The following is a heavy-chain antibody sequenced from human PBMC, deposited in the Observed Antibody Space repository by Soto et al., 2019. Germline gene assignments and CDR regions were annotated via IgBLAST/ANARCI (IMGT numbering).Heavy chain of an antibody. CDR1: GGSISSGGYS. V-gene: IGHV4-30-2*01. D-gene: IGHD1-1*01. CDR3: DRGLWNDVFKY. CDR2: VHHTGST. Sequence: SETLSLTCAVSGGSISSGGYSWTWIRQPPGKGLEWIGYVHHTGSTTYNPSLRTRVKISVDRPNNQFFLTLTSATAADSAVYYCDRGLWNDVFKYWGLGILVTVYS. J-gene: IGHJ1*01.